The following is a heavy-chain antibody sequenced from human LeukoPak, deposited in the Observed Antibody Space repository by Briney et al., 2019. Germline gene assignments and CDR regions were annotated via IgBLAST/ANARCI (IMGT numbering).Heavy chain of an antibody. V-gene: IGHV3-23*01. D-gene: IGHD3-10*02. CDR1: GFTFSSYA. CDR3: PKDFPGHVSRGYCDD. CDR2: ISDSGGST. Sequence: QSGGSLRLSCAASGFTFSSYAMSWVRQAPGKGLEWVSVISDSGGSTYYADSVKGRFTISRDNSKNTLYLQMNSLRAEDTAVYYCPKDFPGHVSRGYCDDWGQGTLVTVSS. J-gene: IGHJ4*02.